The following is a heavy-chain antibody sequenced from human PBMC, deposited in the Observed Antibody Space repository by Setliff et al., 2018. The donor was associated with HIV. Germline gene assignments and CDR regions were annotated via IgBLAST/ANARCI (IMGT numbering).Heavy chain of an antibody. CDR2: FDPKDGKT. V-gene: IGHV1-24*01. J-gene: IGHJ4*02. CDR3: VTGSAARPFDY. CDR1: GYTLTELS. Sequence: ASVKVSCKVSGYTLTELSRHWVRQAPGKGLEWMGSFDPKDGKTRYAQKFQGRVTMTEDTSTDTAYMELSRLRSEDTAVYYYVTGSAARPFDYWGQGTLVTV. D-gene: IGHD6-6*01.